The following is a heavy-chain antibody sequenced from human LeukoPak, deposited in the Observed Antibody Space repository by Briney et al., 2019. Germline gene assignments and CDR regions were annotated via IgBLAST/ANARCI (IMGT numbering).Heavy chain of an antibody. J-gene: IGHJ3*02. CDR2: IYHSGST. Sequence: TSETLSLTCAVSGYSISSGYYWGWVRQPPGKGLEWIGSIYHSGSTYYNPSLKSRVTISVDTSKNQFSLKLSSVTAEDTAVYYCARDGGARGYSFIRGQNAFDIWGQGTMATASS. D-gene: IGHD5-18*01. CDR3: ARDGGARGYSFIRGQNAFDI. V-gene: IGHV4-38-2*02. CDR1: GYSISSGYY.